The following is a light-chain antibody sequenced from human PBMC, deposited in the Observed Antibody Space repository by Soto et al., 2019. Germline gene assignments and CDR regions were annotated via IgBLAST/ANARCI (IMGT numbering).Light chain of an antibody. Sequence: EIVLTQSPPTLSLSPGERATLSCRASQSISSFLAWYQQRPGQAPRLLISDGSNRATGIPARLSGSGSGTDFTLTITSLEPEDFAVYYCQQHYNWPRITFGQGTRLEIK. J-gene: IGKJ5*01. CDR3: QQHYNWPRIT. V-gene: IGKV3-11*01. CDR1: QSISSF. CDR2: DGS.